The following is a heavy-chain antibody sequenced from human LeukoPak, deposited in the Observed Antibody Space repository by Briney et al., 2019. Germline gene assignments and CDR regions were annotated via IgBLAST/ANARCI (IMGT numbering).Heavy chain of an antibody. D-gene: IGHD3-16*02. J-gene: IGHJ4*02. Sequence: SETLSLTCTVSGGSISSYYWSWIRQPPGKGLEWIGYIYYSGSTNYNPSLKSRATISVDTSKNQFSLKLSSVTAADTAVYYCARVWGSYRYTEGAYFDYWGQGTLVTVSS. V-gene: IGHV4-59*01. CDR1: GGSISSYY. CDR2: IYYSGST. CDR3: ARVWGSYRYTEGAYFDY.